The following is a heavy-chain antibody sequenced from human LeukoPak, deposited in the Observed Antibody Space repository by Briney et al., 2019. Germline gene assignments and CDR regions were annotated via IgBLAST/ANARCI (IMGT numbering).Heavy chain of an antibody. CDR1: GFTFSSYW. CDR2: IKQDGSEK. CDR3: ARDREVLRFLEWLPRDYYMDV. J-gene: IGHJ6*03. D-gene: IGHD3-3*01. Sequence: GGSLRLSCAASGFTFSSYWMSWVRQAPGKGLEWVANIKQDGSEKYYVDSVKGRFTISRDNAKNSLYLQMNSLRAEDTAVYYCARDREVLRFLEWLPRDYYMDVWGKGTTVTVSS. V-gene: IGHV3-7*01.